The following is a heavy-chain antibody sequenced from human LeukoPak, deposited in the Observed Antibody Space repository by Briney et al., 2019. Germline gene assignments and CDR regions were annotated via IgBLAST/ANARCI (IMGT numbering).Heavy chain of an antibody. D-gene: IGHD3-10*01. J-gene: IGHJ4*02. Sequence: GGSLRLSCAASGFTFSNAWMSWVRQAPGKGLEWVGRIKRKTDGGTTDYAAPVKGRFTISRDDSKNTLYLQMNSLKTEDTAVYYCTTVGFGITMVRGVIAYWGQGTLVTVSS. CDR2: IKRKTDGGTT. CDR1: GFTFSNAW. CDR3: TTVGFGITMVRGVIAY. V-gene: IGHV3-15*01.